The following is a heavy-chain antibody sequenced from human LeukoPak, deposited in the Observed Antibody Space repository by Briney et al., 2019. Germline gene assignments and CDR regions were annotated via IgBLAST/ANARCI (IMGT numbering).Heavy chain of an antibody. D-gene: IGHD3-22*01. V-gene: IGHV7-4-1*02. CDR3: ARSAWGYSNYYYYMDV. CDR2: INTNTGNP. J-gene: IGHJ6*03. CDR1: GYTYTSYA. Sequence: GASVKVSCKASGYTYTSYAMNWVRQAPGQGLEWMGWINTNTGNPTYAQGFTGRFVFSLDTSVSTAYLQISTLRSEDTAVYYCARSAWGYSNYYYYMDVWGKGTTVTVSS.